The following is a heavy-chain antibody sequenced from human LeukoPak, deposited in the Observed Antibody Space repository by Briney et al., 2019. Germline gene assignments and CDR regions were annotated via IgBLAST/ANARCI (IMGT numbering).Heavy chain of an antibody. J-gene: IGHJ4*02. V-gene: IGHV3-7*03. CDR2: IKKDGSET. Sequence: GGSLRLSCAASGFTFSTSWMSWVRQVPGKGLEWVANIKKDGSETYYVDSVKGRFTISRDNAKNSLYLQMNSLRAEDTAMYYCARGRYSGTPYYFDYWGQGTLVTVSS. D-gene: IGHD5-12*01. CDR1: GFTFSTSW. CDR3: ARGRYSGTPYYFDY.